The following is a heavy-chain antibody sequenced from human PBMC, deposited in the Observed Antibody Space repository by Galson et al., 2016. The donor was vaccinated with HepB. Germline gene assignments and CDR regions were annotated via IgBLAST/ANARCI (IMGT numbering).Heavy chain of an antibody. J-gene: IGHJ5*02. CDR2: IKQDGSEQ. D-gene: IGHD3-10*01. Sequence: SLRLSCAASGFTVSSSYMSWVRQAPGKRLECVANIKQDGSEQYYVDSVKGRFTISRDNAKKSLYLQVNSLRAEDTAVYYCAGDGEYYYGSGSYAETWGQGTLVTVSS. CDR1: GFTVSSSY. CDR3: AGDGEYYYGSGSYAET. V-gene: IGHV3-7*01.